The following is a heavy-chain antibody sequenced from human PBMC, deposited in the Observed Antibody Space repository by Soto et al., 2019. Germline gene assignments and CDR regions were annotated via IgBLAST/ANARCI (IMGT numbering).Heavy chain of an antibody. J-gene: IGHJ6*02. Sequence: GASVKVSCKASGYTFTSYDINWVRQATGQGLEWMGWMNPNSGNTGYAQKFQGRVTMTRNTSINTAYMELSSLRSEDTAVYYCAREHRLLRFGEGNYGMDVWGQGTNVTVSS. CDR1: GYTFTSYD. CDR3: AREHRLLRFGEGNYGMDV. V-gene: IGHV1-8*01. D-gene: IGHD3-10*01. CDR2: MNPNSGNT.